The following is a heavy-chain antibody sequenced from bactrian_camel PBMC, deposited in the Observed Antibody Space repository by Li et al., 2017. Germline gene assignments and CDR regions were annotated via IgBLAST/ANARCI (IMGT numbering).Heavy chain of an antibody. J-gene: IGHJ4*01. D-gene: IGHD2*01. CDR3: AIRPMVVPGYRSFTY. Sequence: HVQLVESGGGLVQPGGSLRLSCAASGFTFSSYAIYWVRQAPGKGLEWVSQITRDGYNTYYLESVKGRFTISRDNAENTVILQMNSLKSEDTALYYCAIRPMVVPGYRSFTYWGPGTQVTVS. CDR2: ITRDGYNT. CDR1: GFTFSSYA. V-gene: IGHV3S1*01.